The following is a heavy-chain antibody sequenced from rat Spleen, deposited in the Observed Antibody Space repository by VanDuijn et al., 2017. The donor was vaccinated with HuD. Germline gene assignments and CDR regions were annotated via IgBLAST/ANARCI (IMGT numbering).Heavy chain of an antibody. CDR3: AREATVATGFDY. CDR2: IWGDGST. D-gene: IGHD1-8*01. CDR1: GFSLTSYG. Sequence: QVQMKETGPGLVQTTQTLSVTCTVSGFSLTSYGVHWVRQAPGKGLEWMGIIWGDGSTNYNSALKSRLSISRDTSKSQVFLTMNSLQTEDTATYYCAREATVATGFDYWGQGVMVTVSS. J-gene: IGHJ2*01. V-gene: IGHV2-77*01.